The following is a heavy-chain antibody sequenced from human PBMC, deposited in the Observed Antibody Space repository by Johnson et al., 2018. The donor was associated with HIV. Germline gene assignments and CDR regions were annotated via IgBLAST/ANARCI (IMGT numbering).Heavy chain of an antibody. J-gene: IGHJ3*01. CDR3: ARAAGVNVVVEDFDL. D-gene: IGHD2-15*01. V-gene: IGHV3-9*01. Sequence: EVQLVESGGGLVQPGGSLRLSCAASGFTFSNYWMSWIRQAPGKGLEWVSGISWNSGSIGYADSVKGRFTISRDNSKNTLYLQINSLRTEDTGVYYCARAAGVNVVVEDFDLWGQGTMVTVSS. CDR2: ISWNSGSI. CDR1: GFTFSNYW.